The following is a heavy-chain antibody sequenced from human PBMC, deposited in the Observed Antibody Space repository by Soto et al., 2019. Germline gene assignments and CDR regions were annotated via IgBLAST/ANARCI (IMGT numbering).Heavy chain of an antibody. V-gene: IGHV4-30-4*01. Sequence: QVQLQESGPGLVKPSQTLSLTCTVSGGSISSGDYYWSWIRQPPGKGLEWIGYILYSGTTSYNPSLESRLTISVDASKHPLSLNLTCVTATDTAAYYCARNGALDYWGRGTLVTVSS. CDR1: GGSISSGDYY. J-gene: IGHJ4*02. CDR3: ARNGALDY. D-gene: IGHD2-8*01. CDR2: ILYSGTT.